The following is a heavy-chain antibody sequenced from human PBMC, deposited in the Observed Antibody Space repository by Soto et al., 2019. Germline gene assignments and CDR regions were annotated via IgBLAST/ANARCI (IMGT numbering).Heavy chain of an antibody. D-gene: IGHD6-13*01. V-gene: IGHV4-4*02. Sequence: QVQLQESGPGLVKPSVTLSLTCAVYGGSISSSNWWSWVRQHPGKGLEWIGEIYHSGSTNYNPYLKSRGTISVDKSKNDFALKLSSVTAADTDVYYCARGPGTFQSSWGQGTLVTVSS. CDR3: ARGPGTFQSS. CDR1: GGSISSSNW. CDR2: IYHSGST. J-gene: IGHJ4*02.